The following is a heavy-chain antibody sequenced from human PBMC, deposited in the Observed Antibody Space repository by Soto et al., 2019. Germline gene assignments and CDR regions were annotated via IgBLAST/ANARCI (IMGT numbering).Heavy chain of an antibody. CDR2: IYHSGST. CDR1: GGSISSSNW. J-gene: IGHJ4*02. CDR3: ARDRGELTAESYYFDY. Sequence: SETLSLTCAVSGGSISSSNWWSWVRQPPGKGLEWIGEIYHSGSTNYNPSLKSRVTISVDKSKNQFSLKLSSVTAADTAVYYCARDRGELTAESYYFDYWGQGTLVTVSS. D-gene: IGHD3-10*01. V-gene: IGHV4-4*02.